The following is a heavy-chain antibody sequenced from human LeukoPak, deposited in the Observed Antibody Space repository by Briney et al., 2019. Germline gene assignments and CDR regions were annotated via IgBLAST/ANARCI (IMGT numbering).Heavy chain of an antibody. J-gene: IGHJ6*02. V-gene: IGHV4-34*01. CDR2: INHSGST. D-gene: IGHD1-26*01. Sequence: SETLSLTCAVYGGSFSGYYWSWIRQPPGKGLEWIGEINHSGSTNYNPSLTSRVTISVDTSKNQFSLKLSSVTAAATAVYYCARVQSGSYLGYYYYGMDVWGQGTTVTVSS. CDR1: GGSFSGYY. CDR3: ARVQSGSYLGYYYYGMDV.